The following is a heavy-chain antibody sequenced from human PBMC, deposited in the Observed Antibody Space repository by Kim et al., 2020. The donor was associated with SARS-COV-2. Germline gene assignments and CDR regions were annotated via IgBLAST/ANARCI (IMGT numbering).Heavy chain of an antibody. CDR3: ARDRDTDAMVRGDDQPSPGESYYYYGMDV. CDR1: GGTFSSYA. J-gene: IGHJ6*02. D-gene: IGHD3-10*01. CDR2: IIPIFGTA. Sequence: SVKVSCKASGGTFSSYAISWVRQAPGQGLEWMGGIIPIFGTANYAQKFQGRVTITADESTSTAYMELSSLRSEDTAVYYCARDRDTDAMVRGDDQPSPGESYYYYGMDVWGQGTTVTVSS. V-gene: IGHV1-69*13.